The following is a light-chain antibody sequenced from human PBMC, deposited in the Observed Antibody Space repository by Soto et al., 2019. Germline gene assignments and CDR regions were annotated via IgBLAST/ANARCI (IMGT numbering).Light chain of an antibody. J-gene: IGKJ2*01. Sequence: DIQMTQSPSSLSASVGDRVTITCRASQSISTYLNWYQQKPGKAPRLLIYGASSLQSWAPSRFSGSGSGTDFTLTISSLQPEDFATYYCQPSYSSPRTFGQGTKLEIK. CDR1: QSISTY. V-gene: IGKV1-39*01. CDR3: QPSYSSPRT. CDR2: GAS.